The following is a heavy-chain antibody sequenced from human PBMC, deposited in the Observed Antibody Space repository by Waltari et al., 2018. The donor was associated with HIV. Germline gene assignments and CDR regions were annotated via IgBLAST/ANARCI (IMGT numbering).Heavy chain of an antibody. CDR1: GFTFSSYD. J-gene: IGHJ4*02. V-gene: IGHV3-48*03. Sequence: EVQLVESGGGLVQPGGSLRLACAASGFTFSSYDMNWVRQAPGKGLEWVSYISSSGSTIYYADSVKGRFTISRDNAKNSLYLQMNSLRAEDTAVYYCARLTGVSFDYWGQGTLVTVSS. D-gene: IGHD7-27*01. CDR2: ISSSGSTI. CDR3: ARLTGVSFDY.